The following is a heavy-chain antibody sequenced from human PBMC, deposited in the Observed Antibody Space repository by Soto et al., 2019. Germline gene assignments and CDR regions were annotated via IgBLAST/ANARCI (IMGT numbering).Heavy chain of an antibody. CDR1: GGSFSGYY. CDR3: ARGPRVYYGSGCYDY. CDR2: INHSGST. J-gene: IGHJ4*02. D-gene: IGHD3-10*01. Sequence: SEPLSLTCAVYGGSFSGYYWSWIRQPPGKGWEWSGEINHSGSTNYNPTLKSRVTISVDTSKNQFSLKLSSVTAADTAVYYCARGPRVYYGSGCYDYWGQGTLVTVSS. V-gene: IGHV4-34*01.